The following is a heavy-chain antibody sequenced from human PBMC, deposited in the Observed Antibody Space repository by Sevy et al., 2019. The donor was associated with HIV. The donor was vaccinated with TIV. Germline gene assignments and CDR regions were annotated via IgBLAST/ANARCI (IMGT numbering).Heavy chain of an antibody. J-gene: IGHJ4*02. CDR3: ARDRIRGANDY. V-gene: IGHV3-21*01. D-gene: IGHD3-10*01. CDR2: ISSSSSYI. CDR1: GFTFSSYS. Sequence: GGSLRLSCAASGFTFSSYSMNWVRQAPGKGLEWVSSISSSSSYIYYADSVKGRFTISRDNAKNSLYLQMNSLRAEDTAVYYCARDRIRGANDYWGQGTLVTVSS.